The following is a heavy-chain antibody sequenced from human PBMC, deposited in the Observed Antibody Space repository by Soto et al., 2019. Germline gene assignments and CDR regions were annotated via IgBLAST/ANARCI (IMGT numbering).Heavy chain of an antibody. Sequence: QVQLVQSGAEVKKPGASVKVSCKVSGYTLTELSMHWVRQAPGKGLEWMGGFDPEDGETIYAQKFQGRVTMTEDTSTDTAYMELSSLRSEDTAVYYCANSGGYYDFWSGSSYWYFDLWGRGTLVTVSS. CDR2: FDPEDGET. J-gene: IGHJ2*01. D-gene: IGHD3-3*01. CDR3: ANSGGYYDFWSGSSYWYFDL. V-gene: IGHV1-24*01. CDR1: GYTLTELS.